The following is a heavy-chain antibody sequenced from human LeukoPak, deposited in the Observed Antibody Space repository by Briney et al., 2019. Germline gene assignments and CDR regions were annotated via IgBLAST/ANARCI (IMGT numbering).Heavy chain of an antibody. CDR3: AMTLAGVLDPFDS. CDR1: GGPFSSLA. D-gene: IGHD1-1*01. J-gene: IGHJ4*02. V-gene: IGHV3-23*01. Sequence: GGSLRLSCAASGGPFSSLAMSWVRQAPGKGLEWVSGLTGSGSRTYYADSVKGRFTISRDNSKNTLFLQMHSLRAEDTAMYYCAMTLAGVLDPFDSWGQGTLVTVSS. CDR2: LTGSGSRT.